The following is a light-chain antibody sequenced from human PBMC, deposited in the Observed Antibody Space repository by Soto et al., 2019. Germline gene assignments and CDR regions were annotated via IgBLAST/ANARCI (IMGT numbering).Light chain of an antibody. CDR1: QTISSW. J-gene: IGKJ1*01. Sequence: DIQMTQSPSTLSGSVGDRVTITCRASQTISSWLAWYQQKPGKAPKLLIYDASSLQSGVPPRFSGSGSGTEFTLTISSLQSEDFAVYYCQQYNNWPRTFGQGTKVDIK. V-gene: IGKV1-5*01. CDR2: DAS. CDR3: QQYNNWPRT.